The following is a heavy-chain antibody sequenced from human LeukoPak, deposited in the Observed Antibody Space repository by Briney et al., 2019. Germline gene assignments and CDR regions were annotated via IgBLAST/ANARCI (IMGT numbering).Heavy chain of an antibody. CDR1: GFTFSSYG. V-gene: IGHV3-49*04. J-gene: IGHJ4*02. CDR2: IRSKAYGGTT. CDR3: IKSGQQPD. Sequence: GGSLRLSCAASGFTFSSYGMSWVRQAPGKGLEWVGFIRSKAYGGTTEYAASVKGRFTISRDDSKSIAYLQMDSLKTEDTAVYYCIKSGQQPDWGQGTLVTVSS. D-gene: IGHD6-13*01.